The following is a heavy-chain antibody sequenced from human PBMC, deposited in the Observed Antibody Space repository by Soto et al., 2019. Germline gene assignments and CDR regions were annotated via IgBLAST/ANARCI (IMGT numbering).Heavy chain of an antibody. J-gene: IGHJ1*01. Sequence: QVQLVESGGGVVQPGRSLRLSCAASGFTFSSYAMHWVRQAPGKGLEWVAVISYDGSNKYYADSVKGRFTISRDNSKNTLYLQMNSLRAEDTAVYYCASVSYGSGRPFQHWGQGTLVTVSS. D-gene: IGHD3-10*01. CDR2: ISYDGSNK. V-gene: IGHV3-30-3*01. CDR1: GFTFSSYA. CDR3: ASVSYGSGRPFQH.